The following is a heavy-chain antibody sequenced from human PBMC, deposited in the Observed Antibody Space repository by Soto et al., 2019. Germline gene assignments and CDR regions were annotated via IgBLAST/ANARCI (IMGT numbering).Heavy chain of an antibody. CDR1: GYTFTSYY. V-gene: IGHV1-18*04. CDR2: ISAYNGNR. CDR3: ARHGPPLDY. Sequence: ASVKVSCKASGYTFTSYYMHWVRQAPGQGLEWMGWISAYNGNRNYAQKFQGRVTMTTDTSTSTAYMELRSLRSDDTAVYNCARHGPPLDYWGQGTPVTAPQ. J-gene: IGHJ4*02.